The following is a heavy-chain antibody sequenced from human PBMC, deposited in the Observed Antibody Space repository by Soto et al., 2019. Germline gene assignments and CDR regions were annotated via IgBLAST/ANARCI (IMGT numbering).Heavy chain of an antibody. V-gene: IGHV4-30-2*01. D-gene: IGHD6-13*01. CDR2: IYHSGST. Sequence: QLQLQESGSGLVKPSQTPSLTCAVSGGSISSGGYSWSWIRQPPGKGLEWIGYIYHSGSTYYNPSLKSRVTISVDRSKNQFSLKLSSVTAADTAVYYCARAFMQQLEAFDIWGQGTMVTVSS. CDR1: GGSISSGGYS. CDR3: ARAFMQQLEAFDI. J-gene: IGHJ3*02.